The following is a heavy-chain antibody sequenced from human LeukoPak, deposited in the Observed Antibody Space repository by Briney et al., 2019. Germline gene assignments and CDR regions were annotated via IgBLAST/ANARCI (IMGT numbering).Heavy chain of an antibody. CDR3: ARDSSGYYGFFGY. J-gene: IGHJ4*02. D-gene: IGHD3-22*01. Sequence: PSETLSLTCTVSGGSISSYYWSWIRQPPGKGLEWIGNIYDSGNTKYNPSLKSRVTISVDTSKNQFSLELTSVTAADTAVYYCARDSSGYYGFFGYWGQGTLVTVSS. CDR2: IYDSGNT. CDR1: GGSISSYY. V-gene: IGHV4-59*01.